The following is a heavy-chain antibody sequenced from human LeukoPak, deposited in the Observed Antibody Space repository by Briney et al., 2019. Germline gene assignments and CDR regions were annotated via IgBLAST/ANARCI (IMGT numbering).Heavy chain of an antibody. CDR2: ISSNGGTT. J-gene: IGHJ6*02. V-gene: IGHV3-64*01. CDR3: ARGHSTRDYYYGMDV. Sequence: TGGSLRLSCAASGFTFSSYAMHWVRQAPGKGLEYVSAISSNGGTTYYGNSVKGRFTISRDNAKNTLYLQMGSLRAEDMAVYYCARGHSTRDYYYGMDVWGQGTTVTVSS. CDR1: GFTFSSYA. D-gene: IGHD2-15*01.